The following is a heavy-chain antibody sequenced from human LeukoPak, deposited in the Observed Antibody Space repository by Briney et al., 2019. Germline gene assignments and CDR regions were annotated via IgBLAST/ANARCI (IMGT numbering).Heavy chain of an antibody. J-gene: IGHJ4*02. Sequence: SVKVSCTASGGTFSSYAISWVRQAPGQGLEWMGRIIPILGIANYAQKFQGRVTITADKSTSTAYMELSSLRSEDTAVYYCASRSRYDSSGYYVSAPLDYWGQGTLVTVSS. D-gene: IGHD3-22*01. V-gene: IGHV1-69*04. CDR3: ASRSRYDSSGYYVSAPLDY. CDR1: GGTFSSYA. CDR2: IIPILGIA.